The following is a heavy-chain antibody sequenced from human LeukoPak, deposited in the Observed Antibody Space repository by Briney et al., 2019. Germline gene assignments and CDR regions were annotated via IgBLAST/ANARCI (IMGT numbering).Heavy chain of an antibody. CDR1: GGSISSGSYY. J-gene: IGHJ6*03. D-gene: IGHD2-15*01. Sequence: SETLSLTCTVSGGSISSGSYYWSWIRQPAGKGLEWIGRIYTSGSTNYNPSLKSRVTISVDTSKNQFSLKLSSVTAADTAVYYCARDSPGRVCSGGSCYYYYYYMDVWGKGTTVTISS. CDR2: IYTSGST. CDR3: ARDSPGRVCSGGSCYYYYYYMDV. V-gene: IGHV4-61*02.